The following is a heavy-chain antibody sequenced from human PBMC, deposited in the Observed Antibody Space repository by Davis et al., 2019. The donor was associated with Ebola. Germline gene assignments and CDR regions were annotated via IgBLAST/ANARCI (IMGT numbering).Heavy chain of an antibody. D-gene: IGHD6-19*01. CDR1: GGTFSSYA. Sequence: AASVKVSCKASGGTFSSYAISWVRQAPGQGLEWMGGIIPIFGTANYAQKFQGRVTITADKSTSTAYMELSSLRSEDTAVYYCARDVQVSVYQDSNGWSWFDPWGQGTLVTVSS. J-gene: IGHJ5*02. CDR3: ARDVQVSVYQDSNGWSWFDP. V-gene: IGHV1-69*06. CDR2: IIPIFGTA.